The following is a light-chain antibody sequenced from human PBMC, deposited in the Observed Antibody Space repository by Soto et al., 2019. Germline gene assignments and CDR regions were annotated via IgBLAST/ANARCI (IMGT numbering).Light chain of an antibody. Sequence: QSALTQPPSASGSPGQSVTISCTGTSSDVGGYNYVSWYQQHPGKAPKLMIYEVSERPSGVPDRFSGSKSSNTASLTVSGLQAEDEADYYSSSYAGSNNFVFGTRTKLPVL. CDR2: EVS. CDR3: SSYAGSNNFV. CDR1: SSDVGGYNY. V-gene: IGLV2-8*01. J-gene: IGLJ1*01.